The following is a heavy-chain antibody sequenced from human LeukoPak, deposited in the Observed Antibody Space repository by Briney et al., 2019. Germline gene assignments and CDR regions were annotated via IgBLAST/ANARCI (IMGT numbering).Heavy chain of an antibody. CDR3: ATDPRTTVFGTFRYYYMDV. D-gene: IGHD3-3*01. J-gene: IGHJ6*03. Sequence: ASVKVSCKTSGYTLTDYYIHWVRQAPGQGLEWMGWINPDSGYTNYAQKFQGRVTMTRDTSINTAYMELSRLTSDDTAVYYCATDPRTTVFGTFRYYYMDVWGEGTTVAVSS. CDR1: GYTLTDYY. CDR2: INPDSGYT. V-gene: IGHV1-2*02.